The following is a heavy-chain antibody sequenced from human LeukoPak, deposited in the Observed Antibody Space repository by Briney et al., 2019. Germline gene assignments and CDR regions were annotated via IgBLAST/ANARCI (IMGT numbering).Heavy chain of an antibody. CDR2: IIPIFGTA. D-gene: IGHD5-18*01. J-gene: IGHJ6*02. Sequence: ASVKVSCKASGYTFTSYGISWVRQAPGQGLEWMGGIIPIFGTANYAQKFQGRVTITADESTSTAYMELSSLRSEDTAVYYCARPTNTAMAPTYYYYGMDVWGQGTTVTVSS. CDR1: GYTFTSYG. CDR3: ARPTNTAMAPTYYYYGMDV. V-gene: IGHV1-69*13.